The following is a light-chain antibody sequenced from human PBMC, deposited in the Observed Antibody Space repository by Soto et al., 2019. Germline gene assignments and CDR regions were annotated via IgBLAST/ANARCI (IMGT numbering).Light chain of an antibody. J-gene: IGKJ1*01. CDR3: QQYGSSPWT. V-gene: IGKV3-20*01. CDR1: QSASSRY. CDR2: GAS. Sequence: EIVLTQSPGTLSLSPGERATLSCRAGQSASSRYLAWYQQKPGQAPRLLIYGASSRATGIPDRFSRSESGTDFTLTISRLEPEDFALYYCQQYGSSPWTFGQGTKVEIK.